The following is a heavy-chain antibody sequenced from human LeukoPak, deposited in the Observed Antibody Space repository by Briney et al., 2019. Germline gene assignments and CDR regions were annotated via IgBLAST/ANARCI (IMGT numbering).Heavy chain of an antibody. CDR3: ARVGVVKGSSSWYFDY. Sequence: GGSLRLSCAASGFTFCSYAMHWVRQAPGKGLEWVAVISYDGSNKYSADSVKSRFTISRDNSKNTLYLQMNSLRAEDKAVYYCARVGVVKGSSSWYFDYWGQGTLVTVSS. D-gene: IGHD6-13*01. V-gene: IGHV3-30*04. CDR2: ISYDGSNK. J-gene: IGHJ4*02. CDR1: GFTFCSYA.